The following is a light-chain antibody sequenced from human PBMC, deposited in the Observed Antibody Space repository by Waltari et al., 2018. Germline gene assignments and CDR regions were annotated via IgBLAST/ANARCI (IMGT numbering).Light chain of an antibody. V-gene: IGLV2-23*02. CDR1: SSNVGGYTL. CDR3: CSYAGDSTLI. J-gene: IGLJ2*01. Sequence: QSALTQPASVSGSPGQSLTISCTGTSSNVGGYTLLSWYQQHPGKAPHLIIYDVNKRPSGISHRFSGSKSGNTASLTISGLQADDESDYYCCSYAGDSTLIFGGGTKLTVL. CDR2: DVN.